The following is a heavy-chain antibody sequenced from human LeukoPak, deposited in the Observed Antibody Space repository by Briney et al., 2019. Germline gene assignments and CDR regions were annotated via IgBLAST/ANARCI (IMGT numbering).Heavy chain of an antibody. CDR2: IKPDGSEK. J-gene: IGHJ4*02. D-gene: IGHD1-26*01. V-gene: IGHV3-7*02. CDR3: AYRNTLDY. CDR1: GFSSSGHW. Sequence: GGSLRLSCAASGFSSSGHWMNWVRQPPGKGLEWVANIKPDGSEKYYVDSVKGRFTISRDDAKRSLDLQMDSLRAEDTAIYYCAYRNTLDYWGQGTLVTVSS.